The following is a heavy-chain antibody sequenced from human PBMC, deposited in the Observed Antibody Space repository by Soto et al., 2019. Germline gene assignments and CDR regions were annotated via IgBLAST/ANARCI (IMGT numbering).Heavy chain of an antibody. CDR1: GYTFTGYY. Sequence: GASVKVSCKASGYTFTGYYMHWVRQAPGQGLEWMGWINPNSGGTNYAQKFQGWVTMTRDTSISTAYMELSRLRSDDTAVYYCARGGAGTTSYYYYGMDVWGQGTTVTVSS. V-gene: IGHV1-2*04. D-gene: IGHD1-1*01. CDR3: ARGGAGTTSYYYYGMDV. J-gene: IGHJ6*02. CDR2: INPNSGGT.